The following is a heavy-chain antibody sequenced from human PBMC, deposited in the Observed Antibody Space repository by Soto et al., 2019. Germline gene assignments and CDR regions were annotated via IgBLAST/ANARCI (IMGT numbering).Heavy chain of an antibody. CDR3: ARLTYYDYIWGSYPYYYYYYYMDV. CDR1: GGSISSSSYY. J-gene: IGHJ6*03. Sequence: SETLSLTCTVSGGSISSSSYYWGWIRQPPGKGLEWIGSIYYSGSTYYNPSLKSRVTISVDTSKNQFSLKLSSVTAADTAVYYCARLTYYDYIWGSYPYYYYYYYMDVWGKGTTVTVSS. CDR2: IYYSGST. V-gene: IGHV4-39*01. D-gene: IGHD3-16*01.